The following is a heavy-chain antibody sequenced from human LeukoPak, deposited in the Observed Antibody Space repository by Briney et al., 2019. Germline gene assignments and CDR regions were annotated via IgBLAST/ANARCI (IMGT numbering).Heavy chain of an antibody. CDR3: ATVITTESGAFDI. D-gene: IGHD3-22*01. J-gene: IGHJ3*02. Sequence: RVASVKVSCKASGYTFTSYGISWVRQAPGQGLEWMGWISAYNGNTNYAQKLQGRVTMTTDTSTSTAYMELRSLRSDDTAVYYCATVITTESGAFDIWGQGTMVTVSS. CDR1: GYTFTSYG. V-gene: IGHV1-18*01. CDR2: ISAYNGNT.